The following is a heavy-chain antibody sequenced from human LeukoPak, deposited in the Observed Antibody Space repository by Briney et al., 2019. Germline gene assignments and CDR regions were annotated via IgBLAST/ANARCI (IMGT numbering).Heavy chain of an antibody. CDR1: GFTFSSYR. Sequence: AGGSLRLSCAASGFTFSSYRMNWVRQAPGKGLEWVSYISTSSSTIYYADSVKGRFTISRDNAKNSLYLQMNSLRDEDTAVYYCARDYRSSSGWTVDYWGQGTLVTVSS. D-gene: IGHD6-19*01. V-gene: IGHV3-48*02. CDR3: ARDYRSSSGWTVDY. CDR2: ISTSSSTI. J-gene: IGHJ4*02.